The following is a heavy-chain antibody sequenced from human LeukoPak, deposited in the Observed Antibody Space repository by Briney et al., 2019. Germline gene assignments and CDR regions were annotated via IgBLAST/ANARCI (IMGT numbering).Heavy chain of an antibody. Sequence: ASVKVSCKASGYTFTGYYMHWVRQAPGQGLEWMGWINPNSGGTNYAQKFQGRVTMTRDTSISTAYMELSRLRSDDTAVYYCARVRRVLEMATITSYDFDYWGQGTLVTVSS. CDR2: INPNSGGT. J-gene: IGHJ4*02. CDR3: ARVRRVLEMATITSYDFDY. D-gene: IGHD5-24*01. CDR1: GYTFTGYY. V-gene: IGHV1-2*02.